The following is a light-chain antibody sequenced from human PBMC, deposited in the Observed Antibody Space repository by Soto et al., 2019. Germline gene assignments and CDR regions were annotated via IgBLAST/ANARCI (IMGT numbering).Light chain of an antibody. CDR1: SSDVGAYNL. CDR3: CSYADSRTFV. CDR2: EGT. V-gene: IGLV2-23*01. J-gene: IGLJ3*02. Sequence: QSALTQPASVSGSPGQSITVSCTGTSSDVGAYNLVSWYQQYPGKAPRLIIYEGTKRPSGISHRFSGSKSDNTASLTISGLRAEDEAHYHCCSYADSRTFVFGGGTKLTVL.